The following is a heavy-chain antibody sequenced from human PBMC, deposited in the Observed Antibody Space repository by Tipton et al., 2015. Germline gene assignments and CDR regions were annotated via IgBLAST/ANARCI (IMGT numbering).Heavy chain of an antibody. CDR1: GDSISSGGYY. CDR3: ARVPFDYFDY. V-gene: IGHV4-31*03. CDR2: SYYSGST. J-gene: IGHJ4*02. Sequence: RSLRLSCTVSGDSISSGGYYWSWSRQYPGKGLEWLGYSYYSGSTYYNPSLKSRLTISVDMSKNQFSLKLSSVTAADTAVYYCARVPFDYFDYWGQGILVTVSS.